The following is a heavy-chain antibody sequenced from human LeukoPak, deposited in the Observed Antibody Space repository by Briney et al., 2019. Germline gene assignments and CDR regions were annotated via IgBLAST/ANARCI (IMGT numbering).Heavy chain of an antibody. CDR3: ARHYTTVTTTGPGYYYYGMDV. CDR2: IYYSGST. CDR1: GGSISSSSYY. J-gene: IGHJ6*02. V-gene: IGHV4-39*01. Sequence: SETLSLTCTVSGGSISSSSYYWGWIRQPPGKGLEWNGSIYYSGSTYYNPSLKSRVTISVDTSKNQFSLKLSSVTAADTAVYYCARHYTTVTTTGPGYYYYGMDVWGQGTTVTVSS. D-gene: IGHD4-17*01.